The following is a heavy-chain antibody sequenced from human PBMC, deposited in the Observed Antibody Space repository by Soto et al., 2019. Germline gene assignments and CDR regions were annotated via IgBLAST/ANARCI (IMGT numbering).Heavy chain of an antibody. D-gene: IGHD3-10*01. CDR3: ARTNGEGGVDI. V-gene: IGHV3-30-3*01. CDR1: GFTFSSYA. CDR2: ISYDGSNK. J-gene: IGHJ3*02. Sequence: PGGSLRLSCAASGFTFSSYAMHWVRQAPGKGLERVAVISYDGSNKYYADSVKGRFTISRDNSKNTLYLQMNSLIAEDTAVYYCARTNGEGGVDIWGRGTMVTVSS.